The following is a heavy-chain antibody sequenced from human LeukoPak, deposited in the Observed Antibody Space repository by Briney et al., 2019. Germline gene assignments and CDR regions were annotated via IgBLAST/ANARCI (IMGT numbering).Heavy chain of an antibody. J-gene: IGHJ4*02. CDR3: ARVGSGWYNY. D-gene: IGHD6-19*01. CDR2: IYHSGST. Sequence: PSETLSLTCAVSGYSISSGYYWGWIRQPPGKGLEWIGSIYHSGSTYYNPSLKSRVTISLDTSKNQFSLKLSSVTAADTAVYYCARVGSGWYNYWGQGTLVTVSS. V-gene: IGHV4-38-2*01. CDR1: GYSISSGYY.